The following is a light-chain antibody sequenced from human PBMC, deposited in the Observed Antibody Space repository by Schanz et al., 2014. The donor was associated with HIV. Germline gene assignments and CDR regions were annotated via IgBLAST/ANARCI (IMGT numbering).Light chain of an antibody. CDR2: GGS. J-gene: IGKJ4*01. CDR3: QQRSNWPPT. Sequence: ETVLTQSPDTLSLSPGESATLSCRASQSVGSNWLAWYQQKPGQAPRLLIYGGSKRATGIPDRFSGSGSETDFTLTISSLEPEDFAVYYCQQRSNWPPTFGGGTKVEIK. V-gene: IGKV3-11*01. CDR1: QSVGSN.